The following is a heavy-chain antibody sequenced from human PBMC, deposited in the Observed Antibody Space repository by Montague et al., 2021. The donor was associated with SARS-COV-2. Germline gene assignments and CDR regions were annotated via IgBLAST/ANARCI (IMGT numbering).Heavy chain of an antibody. J-gene: IGHJ6*02. V-gene: IGHV4-39*07. CDR2: IYYSGST. D-gene: IGHD6-13*01. Sequence: SETLSLTCTVSGGSISSSGYYWGWIRQPPGKGLEWIGSIYYSGSTYYNPSLKSRVTISVDTSKNQFSLKLSSVTAAGTAVYYCARVGRQQLVRLSGMDVWGQGTTVTVSS. CDR3: ARVGRQQLVRLSGMDV. CDR1: GGSISSSGYY.